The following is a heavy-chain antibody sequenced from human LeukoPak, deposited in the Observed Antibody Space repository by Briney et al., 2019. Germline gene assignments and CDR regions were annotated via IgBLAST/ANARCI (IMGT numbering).Heavy chain of an antibody. J-gene: IGHJ4*02. CDR1: GGSIGSSSYY. V-gene: IGHV4-39*07. CDR2: IYYSGTT. Sequence: SETLSLTCTVSGGSIGSSSYYWGWIRQPPGKGLEWIGGIYYSGTTYYNPSLKSRVIISVDTSKNQFSLKLSSVTAADTAVYSCARDSGLAAADTGFVYWGQGALVTVSS. CDR3: ARDSGLAAADTGFVY. D-gene: IGHD6-13*01.